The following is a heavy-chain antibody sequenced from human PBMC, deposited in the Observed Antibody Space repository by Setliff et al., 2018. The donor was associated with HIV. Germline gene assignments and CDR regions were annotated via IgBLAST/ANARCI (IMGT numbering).Heavy chain of an antibody. CDR1: GGSISSGDYF. CDR3: ARGWVRGPIISPGTYFSYGLDV. Sequence: SETLSLTCTVSGGSISSGDYFLSWIRQAPGKGLEWIGCIYYSGSAYYNPSLQSRVTISIDTSNNQISLRLSSVTAADTAVYYCARGWVRGPIISPGTYFSYGLDVWGQGTPVTVSS. V-gene: IGHV4-30-4*08. CDR2: IYYSGSA. J-gene: IGHJ6*02. D-gene: IGHD3-10*01.